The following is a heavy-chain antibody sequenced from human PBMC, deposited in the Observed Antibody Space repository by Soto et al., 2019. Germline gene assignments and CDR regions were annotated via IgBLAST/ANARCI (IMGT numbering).Heavy chain of an antibody. CDR1: GVTISSYG. D-gene: IGHD6-13*01. CDR3: AKQAPYSNSWYAIDY. CDR2: ISGSGGST. Sequence: GGSLRLSCAASGVTISSYGINCVRQAPGKGLEWVSGISGSGGSTHYADSVKGRFTISRDNSKNTLYLQMNSLRAEDTAVYYCAKQAPYSNSWYAIDYWGQGTLVPVSS. V-gene: IGHV3-23*01. J-gene: IGHJ4*02.